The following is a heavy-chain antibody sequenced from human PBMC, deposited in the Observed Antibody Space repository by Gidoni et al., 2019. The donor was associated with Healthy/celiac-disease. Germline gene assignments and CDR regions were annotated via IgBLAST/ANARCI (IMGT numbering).Heavy chain of an antibody. CDR2: ISYDGSNK. D-gene: IGHD6-19*01. V-gene: IGHV3-30*18. CDR1: GFPCSSYG. Sequence: QVQLVESGGGAVQPGRSLRLSCAASGFPCSSYGMHWVRQAPGKGLEWVAVISYDGSNKYYADSVKGRFTISRDNSKNTLYLQMNSLRAEDTAVYYCAKDRDSSGWPEYFQHWGQGTLVTVSS. J-gene: IGHJ1*01. CDR3: AKDRDSSGWPEYFQH.